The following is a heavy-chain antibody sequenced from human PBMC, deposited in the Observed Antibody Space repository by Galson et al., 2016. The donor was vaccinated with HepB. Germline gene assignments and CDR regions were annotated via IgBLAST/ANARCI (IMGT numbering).Heavy chain of an antibody. CDR2: IYPGNSDI. CDR3: ATVDTFYHGMEV. CDR1: GNIFTTYW. V-gene: IGHV5-51*01. J-gene: IGHJ6*02. Sequence: QSGAEVKKPGESLKISCQAYGNIFTTYWIAWVRQMPGKGLEWMAIIYPGNSDIRYSPSFKGHVTISADKSISTAYLQWSRLKASDSAMYYCATVDTFYHGMEVWGQGTTVTVSS. D-gene: IGHD5-18*01.